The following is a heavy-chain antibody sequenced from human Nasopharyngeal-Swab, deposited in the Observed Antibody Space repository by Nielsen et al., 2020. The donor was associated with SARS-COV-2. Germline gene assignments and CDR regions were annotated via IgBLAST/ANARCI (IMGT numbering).Heavy chain of an antibody. CDR1: GASITTYY. J-gene: IGHJ4*02. D-gene: IGHD2-2*01. CDR3: ARLTSLSGALDY. Sequence: SETLSLTCTVSGASITTYYWNWTRQPPGKGLEWIGYIYYGGSTSYNPSLKSRVTTSLDTSKKQFSLKLASVTAADTAVYYCARLTSLSGALDYWGQGTLVTVSS. CDR2: IYYGGST. V-gene: IGHV4-59*08.